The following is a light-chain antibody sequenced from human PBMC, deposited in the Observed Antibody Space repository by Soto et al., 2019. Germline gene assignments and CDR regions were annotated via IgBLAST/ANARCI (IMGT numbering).Light chain of an antibody. CDR2: GNS. V-gene: IGLV1-40*01. J-gene: IGLJ1*01. CDR1: SSNIGAGYD. Sequence: QSVLTQPPSVSGAPGQRVTISCTGSSSNIGAGYDVHWYQQLPGTAPKLLIYGNSNRPSGVPDRFSGSKSGTSASLAITGLQAEDEADYYCQSYDSSLSGWVFGT. CDR3: QSYDSSLSGWV.